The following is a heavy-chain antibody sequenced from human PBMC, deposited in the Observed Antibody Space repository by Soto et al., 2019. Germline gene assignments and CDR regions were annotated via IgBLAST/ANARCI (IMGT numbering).Heavy chain of an antibody. D-gene: IGHD2-2*01. CDR2: IIPISGTA. V-gene: IGHV1-69*01. CDR3: ARSQGSSTSLEIYYYYYYGMDV. Sequence: QVQLVQSGAEVKKPGSSVKVSCKASGGTFSNYAISWVRQAPGQGLEWMGGIIPISGTANYAQKFQGRVTITAGESTSTAYMEPSSLRSEDTAVYYCARSQGSSTSLEIYYYYYYGMDVWGQGTTVTVSS. CDR1: GGTFSNYA. J-gene: IGHJ6*02.